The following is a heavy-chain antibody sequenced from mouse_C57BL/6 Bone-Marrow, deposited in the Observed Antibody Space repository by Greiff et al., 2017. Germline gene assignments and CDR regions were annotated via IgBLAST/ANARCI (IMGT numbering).Heavy chain of an antibody. J-gene: IGHJ1*03. CDR3: ARGGRGWYFDV. CDR2: IYPGSGNT. CDR1: GYTFTDHI. Sequence: QVQLKESGAELASPGASVTLSCKASGYTFTDHIMNWVKKRPGQGLEWIGRIYPGSGNTYYNEKFKGKATLTAEKSSSTAYMQLSSLTSEDSAVYFCARGGRGWYFDVWGTGTTVTVSS. V-gene: IGHV1-76*01.